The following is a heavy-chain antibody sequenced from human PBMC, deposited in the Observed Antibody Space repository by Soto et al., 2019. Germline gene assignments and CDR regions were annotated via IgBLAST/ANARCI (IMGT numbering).Heavy chain of an antibody. CDR3: AKARDQQWVRLPFDY. D-gene: IGHD6-19*01. CDR2: FSATSENT. Sequence: EVQLLESGGGLVQPGGSLRLSCVGSGFFFSSYTMTWVRQAPGKGLEWVSSFSATSENTYYADSVRGRFTISRDNSKNTLFLQMNRLTAEDTAMYYCAKARDQQWVRLPFDYWGQGIPVIVSS. CDR1: GFFFSSYT. V-gene: IGHV3-23*01. J-gene: IGHJ4*02.